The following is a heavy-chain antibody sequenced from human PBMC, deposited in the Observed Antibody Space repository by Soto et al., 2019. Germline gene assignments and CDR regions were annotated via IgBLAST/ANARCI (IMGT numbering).Heavy chain of an antibody. CDR3: TRHDWNGVDY. J-gene: IGHJ4*02. D-gene: IGHD1-1*01. CDR1: GGSISRNSYY. CDR2: IYYSGST. Sequence: QMQLQESGPGLVKPSETLSLTCTVSGGSISRNSYYWGWIRQPPGKGLEWIGSIYYSGSTYYNPFLTSRVTIAVDTSKNQFSLKLSSVTAADTAVYYCTRHDWNGVDYWGQGTLVTVSS. V-gene: IGHV4-39*01.